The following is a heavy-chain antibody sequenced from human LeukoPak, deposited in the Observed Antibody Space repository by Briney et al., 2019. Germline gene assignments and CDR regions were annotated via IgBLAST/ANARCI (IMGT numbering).Heavy chain of an antibody. V-gene: IGHV4-59*01. CDR3: ARDPYSSSSS. CDR2: IYYSGST. Sequence: SETLSLTCTVSGGSIGSYYWSWIRQPPGKGLEWIGYIYYSGSTNYNPSLKSRVTISVDTSKNQFSLKLSSVTAADTAVYYCARDPYSSSSSWGQGTLVTVSS. CDR1: GGSIGSYY. J-gene: IGHJ5*02. D-gene: IGHD6-6*01.